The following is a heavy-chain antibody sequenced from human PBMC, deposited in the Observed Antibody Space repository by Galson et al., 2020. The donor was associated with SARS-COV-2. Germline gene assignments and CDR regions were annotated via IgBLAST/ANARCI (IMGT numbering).Heavy chain of an antibody. Sequence: ETSETLSLTCAVYGGSFSGYYWSWIRQPPGKGLEWIGAIGHTGRTNYNPSLKSRVTMSVDTSKNQFSLRLTSVTAADTAFYYCARGFVSVNVIVGVINSAEIGLDYGGQGTLVTVSS. CDR3: ARGFVSVNVIVGVINSAEIGLDY. CDR1: GGSFSGYY. J-gene: IGHJ4*02. CDR2: IGHTGRT. V-gene: IGHV4-34*01. D-gene: IGHD3-22*01.